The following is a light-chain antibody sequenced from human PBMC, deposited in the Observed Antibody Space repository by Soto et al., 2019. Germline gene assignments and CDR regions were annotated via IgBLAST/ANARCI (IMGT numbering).Light chain of an antibody. CDR1: QSVIGF. J-gene: IGKJ4*01. CDR2: DVS. Sequence: DIQLTQSPSFLSASVGDRVTITCRASQSVIGFVGWFQQNPGKAPKLLIYDVSSLQSGVPSRFSGSESGTEFTLTISSLQPEDSATYYCQHLGSFPPWLSFGGGTKVEIK. V-gene: IGKV1-9*01. CDR3: QHLGSFPPWLS.